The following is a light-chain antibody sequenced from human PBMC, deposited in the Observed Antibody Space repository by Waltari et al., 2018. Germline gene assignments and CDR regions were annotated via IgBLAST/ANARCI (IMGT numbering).Light chain of an antibody. CDR1: SSTNGRNP. Sequence: QSVLTRPPSASGTPGQRVPISCSGSSSTNGRNPLNWYQQPPGTAPKLLIYTNNQRPSGVADRYSGSKSGTSASLAISGLQSEDEADYYCATWDDNLKVVFGGGTKLTVL. CDR3: ATWDDNLKVV. CDR2: TNN. J-gene: IGLJ2*01. V-gene: IGLV1-44*01.